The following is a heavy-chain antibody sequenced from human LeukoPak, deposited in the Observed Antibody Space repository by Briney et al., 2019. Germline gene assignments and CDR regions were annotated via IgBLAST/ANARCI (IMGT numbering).Heavy chain of an antibody. V-gene: IGHV1-3*01. D-gene: IGHD2-21*01. J-gene: IGHJ4*02. Sequence: ASVKVSCKASGYSFTSYAMHWVRQAPGQRLEWMGWINAGNGNTKCSQKFQGRVTIIRDTSASTAYMELSGLRSEDTAVYYCARDQVSGGGDSNFDYWGQGTLVTVSS. CDR1: GYSFTSYA. CDR3: ARDQVSGGGDSNFDY. CDR2: INAGNGNT.